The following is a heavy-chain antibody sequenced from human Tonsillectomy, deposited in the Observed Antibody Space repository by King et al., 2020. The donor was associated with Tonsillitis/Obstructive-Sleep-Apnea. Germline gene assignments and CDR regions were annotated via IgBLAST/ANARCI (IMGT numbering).Heavy chain of an antibody. D-gene: IGHD2-15*01. J-gene: IGHJ4*02. CDR1: GFSLSTSGVG. V-gene: IGHV2-5*02. Sequence: ITLKESGPTLVKPTQTLTLTCTFSGFSLSTSGVGVGWIRQPPGKALEWLALIYWDDDKRYSPSLKSRLTITKDTSKNQVVITMTNMDLVDTATYYCAHAVTFGWYLDYWGQGTLVTVSS. CDR3: AHAVTFGWYLDY. CDR2: IYWDDDK.